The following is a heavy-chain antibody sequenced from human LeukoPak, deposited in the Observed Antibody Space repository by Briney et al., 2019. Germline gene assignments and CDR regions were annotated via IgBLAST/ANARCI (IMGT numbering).Heavy chain of an antibody. D-gene: IGHD2-2*01. CDR3: ARDDAYYYYYYMDV. J-gene: IGHJ6*03. Sequence: SQTLSLTCTVSGGSISSGSYYWSWIRQPAGKGLEWIGRIYTSGSTNYNPSLKSRVTISVDTSKNQFSLKLSSVTAADTAVYYCARDDAYYYYYYMDVWGKGTTVTVSS. V-gene: IGHV4-61*02. CDR1: GGSISSGSYY. CDR2: IYTSGST.